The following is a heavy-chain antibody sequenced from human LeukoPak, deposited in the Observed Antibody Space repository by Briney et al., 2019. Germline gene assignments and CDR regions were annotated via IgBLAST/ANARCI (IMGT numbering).Heavy chain of an antibody. V-gene: IGHV3-11*04. CDR1: GFTFRDYY. J-gene: IGHJ6*04. Sequence: GGSLRLSCAASGFTFRDYYMTWIRQAPGKGLEWVSYINSSGSTIYYADSVKGRFTISRDNAKNSLYLQMNSLRAEDTAVYYCAELGITMIGGVWGKGTTVTISS. CDR2: INSSGSTI. D-gene: IGHD3-10*02. CDR3: AELGITMIGGV.